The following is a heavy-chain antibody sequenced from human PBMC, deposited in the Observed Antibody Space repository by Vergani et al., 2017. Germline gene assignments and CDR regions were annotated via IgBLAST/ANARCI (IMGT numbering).Heavy chain of an antibody. V-gene: IGHV3-33*01. Sequence: QVQLVESGGGVVQPGRSLRLSCAASGFTFSSYGMHWVRQAPGKGLEWVAVIWYDGSNKYYADSVKGRFTISRVNSKNTLYLQMNSLRAEDTAVYYCARGAYSSSANYYYYYGMDVWGQGTTVTVSS. CDR2: IWYDGSNK. CDR1: GFTFSSYG. D-gene: IGHD6-6*01. CDR3: ARGAYSSSANYYYYYGMDV. J-gene: IGHJ6*02.